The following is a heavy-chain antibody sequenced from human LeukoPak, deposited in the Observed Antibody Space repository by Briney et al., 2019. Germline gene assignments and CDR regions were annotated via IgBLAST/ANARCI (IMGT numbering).Heavy chain of an antibody. J-gene: IGHJ4*02. D-gene: IGHD6-13*01. Sequence: SETLSLTCTVSGGSISSYYWSWIRQPPGKGLEWTGYIYYSGSTNYNPSLKSRVTISVDTSKNQFSLKLSSVTAADTAVYYCARHVGESSSWYGGGWDYWGQGTLVTVSS. CDR2: IYYSGST. V-gene: IGHV4-59*08. CDR3: ARHVGESSSWYGGGWDY. CDR1: GGSISSYY.